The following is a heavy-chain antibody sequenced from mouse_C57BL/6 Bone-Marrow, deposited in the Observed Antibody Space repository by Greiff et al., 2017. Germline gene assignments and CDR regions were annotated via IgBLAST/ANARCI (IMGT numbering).Heavy chain of an antibody. Sequence: VQLQQSGAELVRPGASVKLSCTASGFNIKDYYMHWVKQRPEQGLEWIGRIDPEDGDTEYAPKFQGKATMTADTSSNTAYLQLSSLTSADTADYYCHPSSYWYFDVWGTGATVTVFS. CDR1: GFNIKDYY. J-gene: IGHJ1*03. CDR2: IDPEDGDT. D-gene: IGHD1-1*01. CDR3: HPSSYWYFDV. V-gene: IGHV14-1*01.